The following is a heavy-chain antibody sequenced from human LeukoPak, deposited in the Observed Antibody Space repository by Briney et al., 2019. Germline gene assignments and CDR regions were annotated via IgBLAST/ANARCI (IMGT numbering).Heavy chain of an antibody. CDR3: ASRPRYGGKTFDY. J-gene: IGHJ4*02. CDR1: GGSISSGGYY. CDR2: SNHSGST. V-gene: IGHV4-34*01. Sequence: SETLSLTCAVSGGSISSGGYYWSWIRQPPGKGLEWIGESNHSGSTNYNPSLKSRVTISVDTSKNQFSLKLSSVTAADTAVYYCASRPRYGGKTFDYWGQGTLVTVSS. D-gene: IGHD4-23*01.